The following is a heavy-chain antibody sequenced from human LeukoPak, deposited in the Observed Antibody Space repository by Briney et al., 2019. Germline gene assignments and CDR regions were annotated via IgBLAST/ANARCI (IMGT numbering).Heavy chain of an antibody. CDR1: GYTFTSYV. V-gene: IGHV1-2*02. J-gene: IGHJ4*02. CDR3: ARGFINGYDFDY. CDR2: INPNSGGT. Sequence: ASVKVSCKASGYTFTSYVINWVRQAPGQGLEWMGWINPNSGGTNLAQRFQGRVTMTRDTSTSTAYMEVSRLTSGDTAVYYCARGFINGYDFDYWGQGTLVTVSS. D-gene: IGHD5-12*01.